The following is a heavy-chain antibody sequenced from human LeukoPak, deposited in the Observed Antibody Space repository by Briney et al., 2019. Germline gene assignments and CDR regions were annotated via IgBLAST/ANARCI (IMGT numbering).Heavy chain of an antibody. J-gene: IGHJ4*02. CDR3: AKDRVVTGRGAVDY. V-gene: IGHV3-43*01. CDR2: ISWDGHSM. D-gene: IGHD3-10*01. Sequence: QPGGSLRISCAASGFTFDAYTIHWVRQAPGKGLEWVSLISWDGHSMYYADSVKGRFTISRDNSKNSLHLQMNSLRTEDTALYYCAKDRVVTGRGAVDYWGQGTLVTVSS. CDR1: GFTFDAYT.